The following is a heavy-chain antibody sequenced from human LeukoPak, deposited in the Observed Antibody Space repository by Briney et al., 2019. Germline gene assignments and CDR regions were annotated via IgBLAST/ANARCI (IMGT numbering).Heavy chain of an antibody. CDR3: ARWGRYCSSTSCYSFDP. CDR1: GYTFTSYD. J-gene: IGHJ5*02. D-gene: IGHD2-2*01. V-gene: IGHV1-8*01. Sequence: GASVKVSCKASGYTFTSYDINWVRQATGQGLEWMGWMNPNSGNTGYAQKFQGRVTMTRNTSISTAYMELGSLRSEDTAVYYCARWGRYCSSTSCYSFDPWGQGTLVTVSS. CDR2: MNPNSGNT.